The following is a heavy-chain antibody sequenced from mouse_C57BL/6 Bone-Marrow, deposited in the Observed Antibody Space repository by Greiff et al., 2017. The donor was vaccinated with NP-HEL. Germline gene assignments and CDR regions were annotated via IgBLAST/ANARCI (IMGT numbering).Heavy chain of an antibody. CDR1: GFTFSSYA. CDR3: ARGSSGPYAMDD. D-gene: IGHD3-2*02. Sequence: EVKLMESGGGLVKPGGSLKLSCAASGFTFSSYAMSWVRQTPEKRLEWVATISDGGSYTYYPDNVKGRFTISRDNAKNNLYLQMSHLKSEDTAMYYCARGSSGPYAMDDWGQGTSVTVSS. V-gene: IGHV5-4*03. CDR2: ISDGGSYT. J-gene: IGHJ4*01.